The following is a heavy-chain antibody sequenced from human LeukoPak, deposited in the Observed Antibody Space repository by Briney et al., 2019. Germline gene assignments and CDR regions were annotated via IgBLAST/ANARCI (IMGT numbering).Heavy chain of an antibody. CDR1: GFTFSSYG. CDR2: ISYDGSSK. Sequence: GGSLRLSCAASGFTFSSYGMHWVRQAPGKGLEWVAVISYDGSSKDYADSVKGRFTISRDNSKNTLYLQMNSLRVEDTAVYYCAKAADQYYYSYFYYMDVWGKGTTVTVSS. J-gene: IGHJ6*03. V-gene: IGHV3-30*18. CDR3: AKAADQYYYSYFYYMDV. D-gene: IGHD2/OR15-2a*01.